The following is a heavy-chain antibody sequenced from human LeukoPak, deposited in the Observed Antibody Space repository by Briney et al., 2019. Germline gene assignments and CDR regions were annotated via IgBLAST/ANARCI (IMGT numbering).Heavy chain of an antibody. V-gene: IGHV5-51*01. Sequence: GESLQISCQGSGYRVTSYWIGWVRQMPGKGLEWMGIIYPGDSDTRYSPSFQGQVTISADKSISTAYLQWSSLKASDTAMYYCARQGVGDQADYWGQGTLVTVSS. CDR1: GYRVTSYW. D-gene: IGHD3-16*01. J-gene: IGHJ4*02. CDR2: IYPGDSDT. CDR3: ARQGVGDQADY.